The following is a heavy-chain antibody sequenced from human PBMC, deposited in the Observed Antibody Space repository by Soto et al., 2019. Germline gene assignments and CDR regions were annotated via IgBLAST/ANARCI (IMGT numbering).Heavy chain of an antibody. J-gene: IGHJ5*02. Sequence: QLQLQESGPGLVKPSETLSLTCTVSGGSISSTIYYWGWIRQPPGKGLEWIGSVSYSGSAYYNPSLKSRVTIPVDTSENQFSLKLSSVTAADTAVYYCARNDRIAVAKTNWFDPWGQGTLVTVS. CDR1: GGSISSTIYY. D-gene: IGHD6-19*01. CDR2: VSYSGSA. V-gene: IGHV4-39*01. CDR3: ARNDRIAVAKTNWFDP.